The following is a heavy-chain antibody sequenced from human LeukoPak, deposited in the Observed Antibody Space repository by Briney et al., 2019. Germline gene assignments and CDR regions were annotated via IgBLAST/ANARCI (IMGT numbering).Heavy chain of an antibody. Sequence: GESLKISCKGSGYGFTNYWVGWVRQMPGKGLEWMGIIYPGDSDTRYRPSFQGQVTISADKSFSTAYLQWSSLKASDTAMYYCARGGCGSSTCNYSMDVWGQGTTVTVSS. V-gene: IGHV5-51*01. CDR3: ARGGCGSSTCNYSMDV. D-gene: IGHD2-2*01. CDR1: GYGFTNYW. CDR2: IYPGDSDT. J-gene: IGHJ6*02.